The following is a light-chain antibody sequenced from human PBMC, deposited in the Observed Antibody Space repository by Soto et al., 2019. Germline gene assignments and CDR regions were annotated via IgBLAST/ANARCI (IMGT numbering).Light chain of an antibody. V-gene: IGLV2-14*03. CDR3: SSYTSSSTFV. Sequence: QSALTQPASVSGSPEQSITISSTGTSSDVGRYNYVSWYQQHPGKVPKLMIYNVNNRPSGVSDRFSGSKSGDTASLTISGLQTEDEADYYCSSYTSSSTFVFGTGTKVTVL. CDR2: NVN. J-gene: IGLJ1*01. CDR1: SSDVGRYNY.